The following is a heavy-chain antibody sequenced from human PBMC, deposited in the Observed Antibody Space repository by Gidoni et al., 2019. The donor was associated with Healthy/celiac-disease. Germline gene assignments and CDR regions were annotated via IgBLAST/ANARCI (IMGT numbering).Heavy chain of an antibody. CDR1: GFTFSRYA. J-gene: IGHJ3*02. V-gene: IGHV3-30-3*01. D-gene: IGHD5-12*01. CDR3: ARDLIVAGTSASAFDI. Sequence: QVQLVESGGGVVQPGRSLRPSCAASGFTFSRYAMHWVRQAPGKGLEWVAVISYDGSNKYYAESVKGRFTISRDNSKNTLYLQMNSLRAEDTAVYYCARDLIVAGTSASAFDIWGQGTMVTVSS. CDR2: ISYDGSNK.